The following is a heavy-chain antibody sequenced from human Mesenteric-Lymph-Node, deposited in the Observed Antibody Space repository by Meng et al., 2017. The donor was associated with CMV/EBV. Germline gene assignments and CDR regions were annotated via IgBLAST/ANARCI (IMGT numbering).Heavy chain of an antibody. V-gene: IGHV3-23*01. CDR3: ANGRGGSPFSY. J-gene: IGHJ4*02. CDR2: ISGSGTGT. CDR1: GFTFSNYA. D-gene: IGHD2-15*01. Sequence: GESLKISCAGSGFTFSNYAMNWVRQAPGKGLEWVSTISGSGTGTYYADSVKGRFTISRDNSKNTLHLQMNSLRAEDTAIYYCANGRGGSPFSYWGQGTLVTVSS.